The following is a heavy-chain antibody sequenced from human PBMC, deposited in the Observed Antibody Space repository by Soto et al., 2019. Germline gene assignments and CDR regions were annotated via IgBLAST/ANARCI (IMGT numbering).Heavy chain of an antibody. D-gene: IGHD6-13*01. Sequence: SETLSLTCAVYGGSFSGYYWSWIRQPPGKGLEWIGEINHSGSTNYNPSLKSRVTISVDTSKNQFSLKLSSVTAADTAVYYCARASRVAAAGVFEYWGQGTLVTVSS. CDR3: ARASRVAAAGVFEY. CDR1: GGSFSGYY. CDR2: INHSGST. V-gene: IGHV4-34*01. J-gene: IGHJ4*02.